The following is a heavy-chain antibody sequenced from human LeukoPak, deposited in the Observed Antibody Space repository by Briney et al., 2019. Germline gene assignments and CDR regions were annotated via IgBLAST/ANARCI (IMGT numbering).Heavy chain of an antibody. CDR1: GGSINNFY. V-gene: IGHV4-59*01. Sequence: SETLSLTCTVSGGSINNFYWSWVRQPPGKGLEWIGCIYYSGSTNYNPSLKSRVTTSGDTSKNQFSLKLSSVTAADTAVYYCARGGGYYGSNNYYQGYFEYWGQGTLVTVSP. J-gene: IGHJ4*02. CDR3: ARGGGYYGSNNYYQGYFEY. D-gene: IGHD3-22*01. CDR2: IYYSGST.